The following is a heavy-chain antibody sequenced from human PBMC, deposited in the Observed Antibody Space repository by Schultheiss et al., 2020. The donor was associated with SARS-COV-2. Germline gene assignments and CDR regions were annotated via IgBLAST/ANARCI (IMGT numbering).Heavy chain of an antibody. J-gene: IGHJ1*01. V-gene: IGHV3-9*01. CDR1: GFTFDDYA. Sequence: GGSLRLSCAASGFTFDDYAMHWVRQAPGKGLEWVSGISWNSGSIGYADSVKGRFTISRDNAKNSLYLQMNSLRAEDTALYYCAKDIGGVLGATTKYFQHWGQGTLVTVSS. D-gene: IGHD1-26*01. CDR2: ISWNSGSI. CDR3: AKDIGGVLGATTKYFQH.